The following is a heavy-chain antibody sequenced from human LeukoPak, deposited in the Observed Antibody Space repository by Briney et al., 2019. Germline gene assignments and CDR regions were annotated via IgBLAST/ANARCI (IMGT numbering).Heavy chain of an antibody. CDR1: GGSFSGYY. CDR2: IYTSGST. J-gene: IGHJ5*02. D-gene: IGHD3-3*01. Sequence: SETLSLTCAVYGGSFSGYYWSWIRQPAGKGLEWIGRIYTSGSTNYNPSLKSRVTMSVDTSKNQFSLKLSSVTAADTAVYYCAREGYYDFWSGYYGNWFDPWGQGTLVTVSS. V-gene: IGHV4-4*07. CDR3: AREGYYDFWSGYYGNWFDP.